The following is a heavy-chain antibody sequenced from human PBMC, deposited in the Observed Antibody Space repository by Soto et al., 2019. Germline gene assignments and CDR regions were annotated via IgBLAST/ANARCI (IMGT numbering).Heavy chain of an antibody. CDR2: ISAYNGNT. J-gene: IGHJ3*02. CDR3: ARDRGTIFGVAYDAFDI. Sequence: ASEKVSCTAASFTFTTYGISWVGQATGKVLEWMGWISAYNGNTNYAQKLQGRGTMTTDTSTRTAYMELRSLRSDDTAVYYCARDRGTIFGVAYDAFDIWGQGTMVTVSS. D-gene: IGHD3-3*01. CDR1: SFTFTTYG. V-gene: IGHV1-18*04.